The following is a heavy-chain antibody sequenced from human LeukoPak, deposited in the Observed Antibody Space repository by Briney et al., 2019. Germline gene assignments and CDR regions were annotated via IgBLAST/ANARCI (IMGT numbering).Heavy chain of an antibody. V-gene: IGHV3-66*01. D-gene: IGHD3-22*01. J-gene: IGHJ3*02. CDR3: ASLADDSSGYGAFDI. CDR1: AFTISSNY. Sequence: GGFLRLSCAAAAFTISSNYMSWVRQAPGKGLEWVSVIYSGGSTYYADSVKGRFTISRDNPKNTLYLQMNSLRAEDTAVYYCASLADDSSGYGAFDIWGQGTMVTVSS. CDR2: IYSGGST.